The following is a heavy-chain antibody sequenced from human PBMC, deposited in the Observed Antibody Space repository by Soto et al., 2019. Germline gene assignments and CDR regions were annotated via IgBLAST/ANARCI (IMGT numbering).Heavy chain of an antibody. D-gene: IGHD1-26*01. Sequence: ASVNVSGKASRYTFTSYDINWVRQATGQGREWMGWMNPNSGNTGYAQKFQGRATITRNTSISTAYVELSSLTSEDTAVYYCAKEMGVGLGNKGQAKGFESWGHGTMVTVS. CDR3: AKEMGVGLGNKGQAKGFES. CDR2: MNPNSGNT. V-gene: IGHV1-8*01. J-gene: IGHJ5*01. CDR1: RYTFTSYD.